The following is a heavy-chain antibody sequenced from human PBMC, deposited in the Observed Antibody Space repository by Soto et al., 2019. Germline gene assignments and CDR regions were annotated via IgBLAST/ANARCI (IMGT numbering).Heavy chain of an antibody. D-gene: IGHD5-18*01. V-gene: IGHV1-18*01. CDR2: ISTYNGNT. J-gene: IGHJ6*02. Sequence: ASVKVSCKASGYTFTNYGINWVRQAPGQGLEWMGWISTYNGNTNYAQNLQGGVTMTTDTSTSTAYMELRSLRSDDTAVYYCARGGYNHGYGRYYYYGIDVWGQGTTVTVSS. CDR1: GYTFTNYG. CDR3: ARGGYNHGYGRYYYYGIDV.